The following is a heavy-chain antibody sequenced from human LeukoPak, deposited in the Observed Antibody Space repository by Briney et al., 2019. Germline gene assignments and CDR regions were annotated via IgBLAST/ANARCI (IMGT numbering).Heavy chain of an antibody. Sequence: PGGSLRLSRAASGFTFSDSAMHWVRQASGKGLEWVGRIRGKTNSYTTAYAASVKGRFTISRDDSKNTAYLQMNSQKTEDTAVYYCRGASYDSSGPEYYFDYWGQGTLVTVSS. J-gene: IGHJ4*02. CDR3: RGASYDSSGPEYYFDY. V-gene: IGHV3-73*01. D-gene: IGHD3-22*01. CDR1: GFTFSDSA. CDR2: IRGKTNSYTT.